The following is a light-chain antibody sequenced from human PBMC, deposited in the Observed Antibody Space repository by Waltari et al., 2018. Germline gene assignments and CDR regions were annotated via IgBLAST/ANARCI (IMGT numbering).Light chain of an antibody. CDR3: AAWDDSLSGPV. CDR1: SSTIGSTY. Sequence: QSVLTQPPSASGTPGQGVTISCSGSSSTIGSTYVSWYQQLPGTTPKLLSYKNGKRPAGVPDRFSGSKSGTSASLAVSGLRSEDEADYYCAAWDDSLSGPVFGGGTKLTVL. J-gene: IGLJ2*01. V-gene: IGLV1-47*01. CDR2: KNG.